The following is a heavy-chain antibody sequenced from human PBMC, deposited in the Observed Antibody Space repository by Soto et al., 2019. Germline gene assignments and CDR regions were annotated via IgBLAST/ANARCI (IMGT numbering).Heavy chain of an antibody. CDR2: MNPDSGHT. Sequence: QVHLVQSGAEVKKPGASVKVSCKASGYTFTSYDINWVRQATGQGLEWMGWMNPDSGHTGYAQKFQGRVTMTRDTSISPAYMEPTSQTSEDTAVYYCARIGDPHYNYGMDVWGQGTMVTASS. CDR1: GYTFTSYD. D-gene: IGHD2-21*02. V-gene: IGHV1-8*01. J-gene: IGHJ6*02. CDR3: ARIGDPHYNYGMDV.